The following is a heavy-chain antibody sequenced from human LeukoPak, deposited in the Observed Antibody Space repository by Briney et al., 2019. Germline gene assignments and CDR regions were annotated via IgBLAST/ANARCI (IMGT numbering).Heavy chain of an antibody. CDR2: IYYSGST. Sequence: PSETLSLTCTVSGGSISSYYWSWIRQPPGKGLEWIGYIYYSGSTNYNPSLKSRVTISVDTSKNQFSLKLSSVTAADTAVYYCARHPVSDYVWGTPCWFDPWGQGTLVTVSS. D-gene: IGHD3-16*01. CDR1: GGSISSYY. CDR3: ARHPVSDYVWGTPCWFDP. J-gene: IGHJ5*02. V-gene: IGHV4-59*08.